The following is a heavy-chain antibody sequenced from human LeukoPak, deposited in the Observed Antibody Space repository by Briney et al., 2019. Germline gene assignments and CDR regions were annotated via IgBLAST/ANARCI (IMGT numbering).Heavy chain of an antibody. CDR3: ARDYGSGSYPSPDFDY. CDR1: GFTFDDYA. V-gene: IGHV3-30-3*01. D-gene: IGHD3-10*01. CDR2: ISYDGSNK. J-gene: IGHJ4*02. Sequence: GGSLRLSCAASGFTFDDYAMHWVRQAPGKGLEWVAVISYDGSNKYYADSVKGRFTISRDNSKNTLYLQMNSLRAEDTAVYYCARDYGSGSYPSPDFDYWGQGTLVTVSS.